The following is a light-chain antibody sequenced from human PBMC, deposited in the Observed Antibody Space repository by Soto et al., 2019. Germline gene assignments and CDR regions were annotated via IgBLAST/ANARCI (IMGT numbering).Light chain of an antibody. Sequence: QSALTQPASVSGSPGQSITISCTGTSSDIGHYDYVSWYQQHPGKAPKLMIYHVTYRPSGVSNRYSGSKSGNSASLTISGLTADDEADYYCCSLTTGHTYVFGSGTKLTVL. V-gene: IGLV2-14*03. CDR1: SSDIGHYDY. CDR3: CSLTTGHTYV. J-gene: IGLJ1*01. CDR2: HVT.